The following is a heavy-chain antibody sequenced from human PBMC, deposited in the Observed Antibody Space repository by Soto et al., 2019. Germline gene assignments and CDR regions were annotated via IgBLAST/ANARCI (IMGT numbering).Heavy chain of an antibody. J-gene: IGHJ4*02. Sequence: GASVKVCCKASGYTLNSYDINWVRQENGQGLEWMGWMNPNSGNTGYAQKFQGRVTMTRNTSISTAYMELSSLRSEDTALYYCAKDRPRRTSGYFFDYWGQGTPVTVSS. D-gene: IGHD1-1*01. CDR1: GYTLNSYD. CDR2: MNPNSGNT. V-gene: IGHV1-8*01. CDR3: AKDRPRRTSGYFFDY.